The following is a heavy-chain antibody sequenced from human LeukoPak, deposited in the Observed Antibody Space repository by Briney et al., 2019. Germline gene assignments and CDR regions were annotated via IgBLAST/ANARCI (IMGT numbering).Heavy chain of an antibody. V-gene: IGHV4-61*08. J-gene: IGHJ5*02. CDR1: GGSISSGGYY. D-gene: IGHD6-13*01. Sequence: SQTLSLTCTVSGGSISSGGYYWSWIRQPPGKGLEWIGYIYYSGSTNYNPSLKSRVTISVDTSKNQFSLKLSSVTAADTAVYYCARLGGSSWPFDPWGQGTLVTVSS. CDR3: ARLGGSSWPFDP. CDR2: IYYSGST.